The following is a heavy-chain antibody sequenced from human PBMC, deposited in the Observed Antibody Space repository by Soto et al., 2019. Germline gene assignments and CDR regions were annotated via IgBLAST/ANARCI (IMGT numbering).Heavy chain of an antibody. CDR1: GGSISSSSYY. CDR2: IYYSGST. V-gene: IGHV4-39*01. Sequence: SETLSLTCTVSGGSISSSSYYWGWIRQPPGKGLEWIGSIYYSGSTYYNPSLKSRVTISVDTSKNQFSLKLSSVTAADTAVYNCASGITMVRASFDPWGQGTLVTVSS. D-gene: IGHD3-10*01. J-gene: IGHJ5*02. CDR3: ASGITMVRASFDP.